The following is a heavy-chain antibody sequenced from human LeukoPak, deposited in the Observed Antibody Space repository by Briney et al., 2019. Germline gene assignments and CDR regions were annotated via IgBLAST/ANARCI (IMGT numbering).Heavy chain of an antibody. D-gene: IGHD3-10*01. CDR1: GFTFSSYA. Sequence: GGSLRLSCAASGFTFSSYAMSWVRQAPGKGLEWVSAISGSGGSTYYADSVKGRFTISRDNSKNTLYLQMNSLRAEDTAVYYCAKDPGYYGSGNPSGDYWGQGTLVTVSS. J-gene: IGHJ4*02. CDR3: AKDPGYYGSGNPSGDY. V-gene: IGHV3-23*01. CDR2: ISGSGGST.